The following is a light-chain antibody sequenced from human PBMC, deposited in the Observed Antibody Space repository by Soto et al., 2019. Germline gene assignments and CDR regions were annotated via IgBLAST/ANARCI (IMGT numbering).Light chain of an antibody. Sequence: EIVLTQSPGTLSLSPGERATLSCRASQSVSSSYLAWYQQKPGQAPRLLIYGASSRATGMPDRFSGSGSGTDFTLTSSRLEPEDFAVYYCQQYGSSPGFTFGPGTKVDIK. CDR2: GAS. V-gene: IGKV3-20*01. CDR1: QSVSSSY. CDR3: QQYGSSPGFT. J-gene: IGKJ3*01.